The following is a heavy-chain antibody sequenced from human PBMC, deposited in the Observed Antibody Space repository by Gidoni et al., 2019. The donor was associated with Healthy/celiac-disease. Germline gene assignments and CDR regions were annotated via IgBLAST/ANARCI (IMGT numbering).Heavy chain of an antibody. D-gene: IGHD3-22*01. CDR2: IYTSGST. V-gene: IGHV4-61*02. J-gene: IGHJ4*02. CDR1: GGSIRSGSYY. CDR3: AGDPHYYDSSGYRDY. Sequence: QVQLQESGPGLVKPSQTLSLTCTVSGGSIRSGSYYWSWIRQPAGKGLEWIGRIYTSGSTNYNPSLKSRVTIAVDTSKNQFSLKLSSVTAADTAVYYCAGDPHYYDSSGYRDYWGQGTLVTVSS.